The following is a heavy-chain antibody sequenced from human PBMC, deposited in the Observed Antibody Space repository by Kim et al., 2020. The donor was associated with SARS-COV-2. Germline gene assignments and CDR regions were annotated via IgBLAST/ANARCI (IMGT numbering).Heavy chain of an antibody. V-gene: IGHV3-23*01. CDR3: AKDGVYYGSGSYFVY. D-gene: IGHD3-10*01. CDR1: GFTFSSYA. Sequence: GGSLRLSCAASGFTFSSYAMSWVRQAPGKGLEWVSAISGSGGSTYYADSVKGRFTISRDNSKNTLYLQMNSLRAEDTAVYYCAKDGVYYGSGSYFVYWGQGTLVTVSS. J-gene: IGHJ4*02. CDR2: ISGSGGST.